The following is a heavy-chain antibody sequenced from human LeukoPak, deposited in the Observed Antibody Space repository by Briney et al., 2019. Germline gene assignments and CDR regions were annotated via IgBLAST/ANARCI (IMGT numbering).Heavy chain of an antibody. Sequence: PGGSLRLSCAASGFTFCSYWMNWARQALGKGLEWVASINHNGNVKYYVDSVKGRFTISRDNAKNSLYLQMSNLRAEDTAGYFCARGGGLDVWGQGATVTVSS. J-gene: IGHJ6*02. CDR1: GFTFCSYW. V-gene: IGHV3-7*03. CDR3: ARGGGLDV. D-gene: IGHD3-16*01. CDR2: INHNGNVK.